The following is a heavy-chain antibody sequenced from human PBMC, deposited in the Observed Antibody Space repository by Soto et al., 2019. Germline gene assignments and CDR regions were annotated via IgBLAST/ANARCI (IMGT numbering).Heavy chain of an antibody. D-gene: IGHD6-13*01. Sequence: SVKVSCKASGGTFSSYAISWVRQAPGQGLEWMGGIIPIFGTANYAQKFQGRVTITADESTSTAYMELSSLRSEDTAVYYCAAGPRAAAGKGYRSVDYWGQGTLVTVS. CDR1: GGTFSSYA. V-gene: IGHV1-69*13. J-gene: IGHJ4*02. CDR2: IIPIFGTA. CDR3: AAGPRAAAGKGYRSVDY.